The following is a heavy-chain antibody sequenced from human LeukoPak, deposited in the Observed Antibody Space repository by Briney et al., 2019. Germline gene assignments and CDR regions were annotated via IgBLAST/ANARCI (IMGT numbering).Heavy chain of an antibody. V-gene: IGHV4-59*08. CDR1: GGSISSYY. CDR3: ARLLRWVYYFDY. D-gene: IGHD4-23*01. Sequence: SETLSLTCTVSGGSISSYYWSWIRQPPGKGLEWIGYISYSGSTYYNPSLKSRVTISVDTSKNQFSLKLTSVTAADTAVYYCARLLRWVYYFDYWGQGTLVTVSS. CDR2: ISYSGST. J-gene: IGHJ4*02.